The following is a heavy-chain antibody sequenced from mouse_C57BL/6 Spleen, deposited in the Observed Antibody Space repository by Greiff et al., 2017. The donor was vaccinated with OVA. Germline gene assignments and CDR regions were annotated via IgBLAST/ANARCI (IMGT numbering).Heavy chain of an antibody. CDR2: IHPDSGST. V-gene: IGHV1-64*01. CDR3: ARGAYGLCYFDV. CDR1: GYTFTSYW. Sequence: QVQLQQSGAELVKPGASVKLSCKASGYTFTSYWMHWVKQRPGQGLEWIGMIHPDSGSTNYNEKFKSKATLTVDKSSSTAYMQLSSLTSEDSAVYYCARGAYGLCYFDVWGTGTTLTVSS. J-gene: IGHJ1*03. D-gene: IGHD6-5*01.